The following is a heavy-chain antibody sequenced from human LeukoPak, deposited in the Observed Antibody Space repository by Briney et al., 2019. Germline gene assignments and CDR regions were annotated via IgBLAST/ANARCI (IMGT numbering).Heavy chain of an antibody. CDR2: MNPNSGNT. D-gene: IGHD3-10*01. V-gene: IGHV1-8*01. Sequence: ASVKVSCKASGYTFTSYDINWVRQATGQGLEWMGWMNPNSGNTGYAQKFQGRVTMTRNTPISTAYMELSSLRSEDTAVYYCARAPSVRGAPAPSGGVYYFDYWGQGTLVTVSS. J-gene: IGHJ4*02. CDR3: ARAPSVRGAPAPSGGVYYFDY. CDR1: GYTFTSYD.